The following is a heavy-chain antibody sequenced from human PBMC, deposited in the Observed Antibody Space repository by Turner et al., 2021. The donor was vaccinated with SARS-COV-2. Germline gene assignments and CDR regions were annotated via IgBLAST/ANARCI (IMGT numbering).Heavy chain of an antibody. CDR3: ARARGVDYYDSSGQGFDP. J-gene: IGHJ5*02. Sequence: QVQLVQSGAEVKKPGSSVKVSCKASGGTFSSYASSWVRQAPGQGLEWMGGIIPSFGTANYAQKFQGRVTITADESTSTAYMELSSLRSEDTAVYYCARARGVDYYDSSGQGFDPWGQGTLVTVSS. CDR1: GGTFSSYA. D-gene: IGHD3-22*01. V-gene: IGHV1-69*01. CDR2: IIPSFGTA.